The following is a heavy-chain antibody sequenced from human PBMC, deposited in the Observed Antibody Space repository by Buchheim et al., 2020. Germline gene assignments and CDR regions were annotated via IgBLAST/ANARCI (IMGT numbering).Heavy chain of an antibody. J-gene: IGHJ3*02. D-gene: IGHD3-9*01. CDR3: ARRLTSSPFDI. Sequence: QITLKESGPTLVKPTQTLTLTCTFSGFSLTTSEVGVGWIRQPPGKALEWLAYIYWDDDKRYRPSLKSRLTITKDTSKDQVVLTMTNMDPADTATYYCARRLTSSPFDIWGQGT. CDR2: IYWDDDK. V-gene: IGHV2-5*02. CDR1: GFSLTTSEVG.